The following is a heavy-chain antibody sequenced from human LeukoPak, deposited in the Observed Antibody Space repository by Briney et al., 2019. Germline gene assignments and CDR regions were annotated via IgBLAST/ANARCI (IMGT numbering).Heavy chain of an antibody. V-gene: IGHV3-7*01. CDR3: ARDKITGASTNDY. D-gene: IGHD1-14*01. J-gene: IGHJ4*02. CDR2: ISQDGSER. CDR1: GFSVTNYW. Sequence: QPGGSLRLSCAASGFSVTNYWMSWVRQAPGMGLEWVAIISQDGSERYYVDSVKGRFTVSRDSAKNSLYLQMNSLRVEDTAVYYCARDKITGASTNDYWGQGTLVTVSS.